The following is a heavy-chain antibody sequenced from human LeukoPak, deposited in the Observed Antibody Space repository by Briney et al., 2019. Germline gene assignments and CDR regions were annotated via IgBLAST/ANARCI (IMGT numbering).Heavy chain of an antibody. D-gene: IGHD3-22*01. V-gene: IGHV3-53*01. Sequence: GGSLRLSCAASGFTVSSNYMNWVRQAPGKGLEWVSVIYSGGSTFYADSVKGRVTISRDNSKNTVYLQMNSLRAEDTAVYYCARSTIYHSGGGNYSGRDALDIWGHGTMVSVS. CDR2: IYSGGST. CDR1: GFTVSSNY. CDR3: ARSTIYHSGGGNYSGRDALDI. J-gene: IGHJ3*02.